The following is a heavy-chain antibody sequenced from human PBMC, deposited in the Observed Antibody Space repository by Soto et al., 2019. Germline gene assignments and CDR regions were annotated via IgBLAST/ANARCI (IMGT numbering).Heavy chain of an antibody. J-gene: IGHJ5*02. D-gene: IGHD6-13*01. CDR2: ISSSSSYI. V-gene: IGHV3-21*01. CDR1: GFTFSSYS. Sequence: GGSLRLSCAASGFTFSSYSMNWVRQAPGKGLEWVSSISSSSSYIYYADSVKGRFTISRDNAKNSLYLQMNSLRAEDTAVYYCARDVRAAGTWWFDPWGQGTLVTVSS. CDR3: ARDVRAAGTWWFDP.